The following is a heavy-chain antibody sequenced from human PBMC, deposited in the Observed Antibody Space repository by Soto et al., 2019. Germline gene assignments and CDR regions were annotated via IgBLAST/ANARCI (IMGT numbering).Heavy chain of an antibody. D-gene: IGHD3-10*01. CDR1: GFTLQNYA. J-gene: IGHJ5*02. CDR2: LIGGHYGT. CDR3: AKGKSTGDIDWFDP. V-gene: IGHV3-23*01. Sequence: GGSLRLSCTASGFTLQNYAMAWVRQAPGKGLEWVSTLIGGHYGTAYSYSVKGRFTVSRDNSKNCLYLQMNSLGVEDTAMYFCAKGKSTGDIDWFDPWGQESLVTVSS.